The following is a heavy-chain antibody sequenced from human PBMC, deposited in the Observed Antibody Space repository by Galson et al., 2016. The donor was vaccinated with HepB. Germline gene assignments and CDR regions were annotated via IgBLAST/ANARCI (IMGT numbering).Heavy chain of an antibody. J-gene: IGHJ2*01. Sequence: TLSLTCTVDGGSISGGGYFWSWLRQHPGKGLEWIGYIYYSGTISYNPSLKSRVTFSMDTPKNQFSLRLSSVTAADTAVYYCARELRGTTVSDGYFDLWGRGTLVTVSS. D-gene: IGHD4-17*01. CDR3: ARELRGTTVSDGYFDL. CDR2: IYYSGTI. V-gene: IGHV4-31*03. CDR1: GGSISGGGYF.